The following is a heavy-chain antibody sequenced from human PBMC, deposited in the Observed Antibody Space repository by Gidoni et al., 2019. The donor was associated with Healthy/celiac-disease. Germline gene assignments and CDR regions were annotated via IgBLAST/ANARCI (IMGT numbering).Heavy chain of an antibody. CDR2: IKSKTDGGTT. Sequence: EVQLVESGGGLVKPGWSLRLSCAASGFTFSNAWMSWFRQAPGKGLEWVGRIKSKTDGGTTDYAETVKGRFTISRDDSKNTLYLQMNSLKTEDTAVYYCTTDLRTVTTKASYYYYYGMDVWGQGTTVTVSS. CDR1: GFTFSNAW. D-gene: IGHD4-17*01. V-gene: IGHV3-15*01. J-gene: IGHJ6*02. CDR3: TTDLRTVTTKASYYYYYGMDV.